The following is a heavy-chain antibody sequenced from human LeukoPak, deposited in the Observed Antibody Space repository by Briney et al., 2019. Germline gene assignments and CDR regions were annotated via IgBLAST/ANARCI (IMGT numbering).Heavy chain of an antibody. CDR2: ISGSGGST. CDR3: AKDPGGWQWLVPPDDAFDI. D-gene: IGHD6-19*01. J-gene: IGHJ3*02. V-gene: IGHV3-23*01. CDR1: GFTFSSYA. Sequence: TGASLRLSCAASGFTFSSYAMSWVRQAPGKGLEWVSAISGSGGSTYYADSVKGRFTISRDNSKNTLYLQMNSLRAEDTAVYYCAKDPGGWQWLVPPDDAFDIWGQGTMVTVSS.